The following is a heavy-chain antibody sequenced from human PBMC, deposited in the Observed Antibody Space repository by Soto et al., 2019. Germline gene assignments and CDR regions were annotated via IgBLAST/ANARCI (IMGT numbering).Heavy chain of an antibody. Sequence: PGGSLRLSCAASGFTFSSYSMNWVRQAPGKGLEWVSSISSSSSYIYYADSVKGRFTISRDNAKNSLYLQMNSLRAEDTAVYYCARDPTVDTAMASLGYWGQGTLVTVSS. CDR1: GFTFSSYS. D-gene: IGHD5-18*01. CDR3: ARDPTVDTAMASLGY. V-gene: IGHV3-21*01. J-gene: IGHJ4*02. CDR2: ISSSSSYI.